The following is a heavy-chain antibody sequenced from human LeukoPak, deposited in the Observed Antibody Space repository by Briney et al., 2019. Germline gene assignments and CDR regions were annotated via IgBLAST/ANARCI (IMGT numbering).Heavy chain of an antibody. D-gene: IGHD3-10*01. CDR1: GGSFSGYY. Sequence: PSETLSLTCAVYGGSFSGYYWSWIRQPPGKGLEWIGEINHSGSTNYNPSLKSRVTISVDTSKNQFSLKLSSVTAADTAVYFRARGPWFYGSGRYYNYWGQGTLVTVSS. CDR2: INHSGST. J-gene: IGHJ4*02. V-gene: IGHV4-34*01. CDR3: ARGPWFYGSGRYYNY.